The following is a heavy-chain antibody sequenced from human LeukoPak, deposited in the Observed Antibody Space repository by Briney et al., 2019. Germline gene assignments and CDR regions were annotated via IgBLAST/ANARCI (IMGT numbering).Heavy chain of an antibody. CDR3: ARDPMYYYDSSGYYKTTDY. CDR1: GYTFTSYG. D-gene: IGHD3-22*01. CDR2: ISAYNGNT. Sequence: GASVKVSCKASGYTFTSYGISWMRQAPGQGLEWMGWISAYNGNTNYAQKLQGRVTMTTDTSTSTAYMELRSLRSDDTAVYYCARDPMYYYDSSGYYKTTDYWGQGTLVTVSS. V-gene: IGHV1-18*01. J-gene: IGHJ4*02.